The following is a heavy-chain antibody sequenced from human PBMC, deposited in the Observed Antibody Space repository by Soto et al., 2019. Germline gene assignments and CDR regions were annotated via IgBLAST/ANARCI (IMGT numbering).Heavy chain of an antibody. V-gene: IGHV4-59*08. CDR3: GRLVGYYHYMDV. Sequence: QVQLQESGPGLVKPSETLSLTCTVSGGSSSSFYWTWILQPPGKGLEWIGYIYYSGSTNNNPSLKSRVTISVATSMTQFSLKLSSVTGADTAVYFCGRLVGYYHYMDVWGKGPTVPVSS. CDR1: GGSSSSFY. D-gene: IGHD6-13*01. CDR2: IYYSGST. J-gene: IGHJ6*03.